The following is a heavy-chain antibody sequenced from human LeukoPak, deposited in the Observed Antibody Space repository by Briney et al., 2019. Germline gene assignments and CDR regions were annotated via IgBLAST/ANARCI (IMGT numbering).Heavy chain of an antibody. V-gene: IGHV3-23*01. CDR3: ATRPYSSAWHYFDN. CDR1: GLTFNTYA. J-gene: IGHJ4*02. D-gene: IGHD6-25*01. CDR2: LTGTGGST. Sequence: TGGSLRLSCAASGLTFNTYAMTWVRRAPGKGLEWVSALTGTGGSTYYTDSVKGRFTLSRDNSKNTLDLQMNSLRAEDTAVYYCATRPYSSAWHYFDNWGQGTLVTVSS.